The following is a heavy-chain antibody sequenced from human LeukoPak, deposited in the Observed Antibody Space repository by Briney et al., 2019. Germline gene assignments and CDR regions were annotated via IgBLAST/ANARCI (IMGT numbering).Heavy chain of an antibody. D-gene: IGHD2-2*02. CDR3: ARVPPISKYQLLYVVGGGGSY. Sequence: PGGSLRLSCAASGFTFSSYGMHWVRQAPGKGLEWVAVISYDGSNKYYADSVKGRFTISRDNSKNTLYLQMNSLRAEDTAVYYCARVPPISKYQLLYVVGGGGSYWGQGTLVTVSS. CDR1: GFTFSSYG. J-gene: IGHJ4*02. CDR2: ISYDGSNK. V-gene: IGHV3-33*05.